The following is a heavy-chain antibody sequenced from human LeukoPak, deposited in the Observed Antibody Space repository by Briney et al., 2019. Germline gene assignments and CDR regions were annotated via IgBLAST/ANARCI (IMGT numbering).Heavy chain of an antibody. Sequence: SETLSLNSTVSGGSISSYYWSWIRQPPGKGLKWIGYIYYRASTNYNPSLKSRVTISVDTSKNQFSLKLSSVTAADTAVYYCASNVDTAMALDYWGQGTLVTVSS. CDR2: IYYRAST. J-gene: IGHJ4*02. CDR3: ASNVDTAMALDY. V-gene: IGHV4-59*01. D-gene: IGHD5-18*01. CDR1: GGSISSYY.